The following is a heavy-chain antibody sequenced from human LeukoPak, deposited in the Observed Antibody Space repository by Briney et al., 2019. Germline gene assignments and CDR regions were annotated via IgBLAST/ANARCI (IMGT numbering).Heavy chain of an antibody. CDR2: ISSSGSTM. CDR3: ARVRRAAAGTSNLDS. V-gene: IGHV3-48*03. D-gene: IGHD6-13*01. J-gene: IGHJ4*02. Sequence: GGSLRLSCAASGLTFSTYEMNWVRQAPGKGLEWVSYISSSGSTMYYADSVKGRFTISRDNAKNSLFLQMNSLRAEDTAVYFCARVRRAAAGTSNLDSWGQGTLVTDCS. CDR1: GLTFSTYE.